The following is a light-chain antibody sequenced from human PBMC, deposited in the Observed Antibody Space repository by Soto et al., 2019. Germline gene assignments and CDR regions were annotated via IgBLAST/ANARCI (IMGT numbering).Light chain of an antibody. J-gene: IGKJ4*01. V-gene: IGKV3-20*01. CDR3: QQYGSSPLT. Sequence: EIVLTQSPGTLSLSPGERATLSCRTSQSVTANYLAWYQQKPGQAPRLVIYGASSRATGIPDRFSGRGSGTDFTLIINRLEPEDFAVYYCQQYGSSPLTFGGGTKVEIK. CDR1: QSVTANY. CDR2: GAS.